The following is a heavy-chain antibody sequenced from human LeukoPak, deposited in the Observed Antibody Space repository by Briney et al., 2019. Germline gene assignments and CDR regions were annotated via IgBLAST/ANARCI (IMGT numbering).Heavy chain of an antibody. D-gene: IGHD3-22*01. CDR2: INPIFGTA. CDR1: GYTFTGYY. CDR3: AVGPTYYYDSSGYYHAFDI. J-gene: IGHJ3*02. Sequence: GASVKVSCKASGYTFTGYYMHWLRQAPEQGLEWMGRINPIFGTANYAQKFQGRVTITTDESTSTAYMELSSLRSEDTAVYYCAVGPTYYYDSSGYYHAFDIWGQGTMVTVSS. V-gene: IGHV1-69*05.